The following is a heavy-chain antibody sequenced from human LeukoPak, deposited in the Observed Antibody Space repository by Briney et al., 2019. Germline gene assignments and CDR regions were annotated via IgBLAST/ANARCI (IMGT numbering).Heavy chain of an antibody. V-gene: IGHV3-23*01. J-gene: IGHJ3*01. CDR1: GLTFGSYA. CDR3: AKDPNGDYVGAFDA. CDR2: ITGSGTGT. Sequence: GGSLRLSCAASGLTFGSYAVTWVRQAPGKGLEWISSITGSGTGTQYADSVKGRFTISRDNSKNTLYLQMNSLRAEDTALYYCAKDPNGDYVGAFDAWGQGTIVTVSS. D-gene: IGHD4-17*01.